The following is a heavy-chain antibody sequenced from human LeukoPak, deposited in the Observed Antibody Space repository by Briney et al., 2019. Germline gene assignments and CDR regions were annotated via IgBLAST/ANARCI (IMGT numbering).Heavy chain of an antibody. CDR2: ISYDGSNK. CDR1: GLTFSNYG. CDR3: AKGYSSSWYYFDY. D-gene: IGHD6-13*01. Sequence: GGSLRLSCAASGLTFSNYGMHWVRQAPGKGLEWVAVISYDGSNKYYADSVKGRFTISRDNSKNTLFLQMNSLRAEDTAVYYCAKGYSSSWYYFDYWGQGTLVTVSS. V-gene: IGHV3-33*05. J-gene: IGHJ4*02.